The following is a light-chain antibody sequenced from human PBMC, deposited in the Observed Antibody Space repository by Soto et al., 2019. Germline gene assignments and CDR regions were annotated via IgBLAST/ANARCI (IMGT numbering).Light chain of an antibody. J-gene: IGKJ5*01. V-gene: IGKV3-11*01. CDR2: DAS. Sequence: DIVMTESPATLSVSAGERATRSCRASQSVSSNLAWYQQKPGQAPRLLIYDASNRATGIPARFSGSGSGTDFTLTISSLEPEDFAVYYCQQRSNWPPISFGQGTRLEIK. CDR3: QQRSNWPPIS. CDR1: QSVSSN.